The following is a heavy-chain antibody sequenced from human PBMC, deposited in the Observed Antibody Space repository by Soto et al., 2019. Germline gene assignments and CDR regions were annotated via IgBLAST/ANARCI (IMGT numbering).Heavy chain of an antibody. CDR1: GFTFSSYA. D-gene: IGHD6-19*01. CDR2: ISGSGGTT. Sequence: GGSLRLSCAASGFTFSSYAMSWVRQAPGKGLEWVSSISGSGGTTYYADSVKGRFTISRDNSKNTLYLQMNSLRTEDTAVYYCTRYVKSSDSRNPFDYWGQGTLVTVSS. J-gene: IGHJ4*02. CDR3: TRYVKSSDSRNPFDY. V-gene: IGHV3-23*01.